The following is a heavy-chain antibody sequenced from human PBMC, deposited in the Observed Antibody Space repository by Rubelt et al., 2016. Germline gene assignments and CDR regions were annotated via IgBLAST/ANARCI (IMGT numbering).Heavy chain of an antibody. CDR3: ARGPYSSGWYGDY. D-gene: IGHD6-19*01. Sequence: VRQAPGKGLEWVANIKNDGSEEYYVDSVRGRFSISRDNAKDSLYLQMSSLRVDDTAVYYCARGPYSSGWYGDYWGQGTLVTVSS. V-gene: IGHV3-7*03. CDR2: IKNDGSEE. J-gene: IGHJ4*02.